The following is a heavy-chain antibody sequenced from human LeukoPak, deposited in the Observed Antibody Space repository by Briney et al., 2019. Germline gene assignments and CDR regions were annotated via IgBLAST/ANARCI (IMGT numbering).Heavy chain of an antibody. Sequence: PGGSLRLSCAASGFTFSSYSMNWVRQAPGKGLEWVSYISSSSSTIYYADSVKGRFTISRDNAKNSLYLQMNSLRAEDTAVYYCACNSMVRGKGTDYWGQGTLVTVSS. V-gene: IGHV3-48*04. J-gene: IGHJ4*02. CDR2: ISSSSSTI. CDR3: ACNSMVRGKGTDY. CDR1: GFTFSSYS. D-gene: IGHD3-10*01.